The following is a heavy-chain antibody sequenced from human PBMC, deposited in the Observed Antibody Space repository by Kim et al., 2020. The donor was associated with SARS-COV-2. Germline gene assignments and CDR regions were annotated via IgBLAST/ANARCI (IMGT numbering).Heavy chain of an antibody. CDR2: IKSKGNGETT. J-gene: IGHJ4*02. Sequence: GGSLRLSCAASGFSFKYAWMSWVRQVPGKGLEWVARIKSKGNGETTDYAAPVKGRFSISRDDSKNTVYLNMNTLKTEDTATYYCITFDVDIVSSIFDWGQGTQVTVSS. V-gene: IGHV3-15*05. CDR1: GFSFKYAW. CDR3: ITFDVDIVSSIFD. D-gene: IGHD3-3*02.